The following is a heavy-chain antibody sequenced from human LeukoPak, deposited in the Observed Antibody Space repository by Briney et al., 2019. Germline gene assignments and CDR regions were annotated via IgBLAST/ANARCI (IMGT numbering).Heavy chain of an antibody. CDR1: GGSISTYY. V-gene: IGHV4-59*12. CDR2: IYYTGST. D-gene: IGHD5-24*01. CDR3: ARRSYNSPFRY. Sequence: SETLSLTCTVSGGSISTYYWSWIRQPPGKGLEWIGYIYYTGSTYYNPSLKSRVTISVDTSQNQFSLKLRYVTAADTAVYYCARRSYNSPFRYWGQGTPVTVSS. J-gene: IGHJ4*02.